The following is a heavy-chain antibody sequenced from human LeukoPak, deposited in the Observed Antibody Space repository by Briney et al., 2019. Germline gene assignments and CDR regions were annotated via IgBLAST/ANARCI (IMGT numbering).Heavy chain of an antibody. Sequence: PGGSLRLSCAASGFPFSSYGMHWVRQAPGKGLEWVAVIWHDGSERYYADSVKGRFTVSRDNSKITLYLQMDSLTAEDTAIYYCARDPGLGLWNGLDVWGQGTTVTVSS. CDR1: GFPFSSYG. V-gene: IGHV3-33*01. CDR2: IWHDGSER. CDR3: ARDPGLGLWNGLDV. J-gene: IGHJ6*02. D-gene: IGHD3-16*01.